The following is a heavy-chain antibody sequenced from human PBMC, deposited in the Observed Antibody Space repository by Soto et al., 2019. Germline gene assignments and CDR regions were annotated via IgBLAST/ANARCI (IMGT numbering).Heavy chain of an antibody. D-gene: IGHD3-16*01. CDR1: GFSLSTTGVG. CDR2: IYWHDDK. CDR3: AHRGGATVGLYYFDY. V-gene: IGHV2-5*01. J-gene: IGHJ4*02. Sequence: QITLKESGPTLVKPTQTLTLTCTFSGFSLSTTGVGVSWIRQPPGKALECFALIYWHDDKRYSPSLTSRLTITKDTSKNQVVLTMTNMDPVDTATYYCAHRGGATVGLYYFDYWGQGALVTVSS.